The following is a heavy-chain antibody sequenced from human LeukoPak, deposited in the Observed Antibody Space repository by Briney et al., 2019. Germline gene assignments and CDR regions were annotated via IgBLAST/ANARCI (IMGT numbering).Heavy chain of an antibody. CDR2: INPNTGGT. CDR3: ARDRSSSFHTGSFWFDS. V-gene: IGHV1-2*02. Sequence: ASVKVSCKASGYTFTANYIHWVRQAPGQGLEWMGWINPNTGGTNFAQRFQGRVTMTRDTSISTAYMHLTTLRTDDTAIYYCARDRSSSFHTGSFWFDSWGQGTLLTVSS. D-gene: IGHD6-13*01. CDR1: GYTFTANY. J-gene: IGHJ5*01.